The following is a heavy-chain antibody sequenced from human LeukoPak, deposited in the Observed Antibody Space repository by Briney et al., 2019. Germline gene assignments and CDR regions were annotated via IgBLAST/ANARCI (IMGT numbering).Heavy chain of an antibody. CDR1: GYTLTELS. V-gene: IGHV1-69*04. J-gene: IGHJ4*02. Sequence: SVKVSCKVSGYTLTELSMHWVRQAPGQGLEWMGRIIPILGIANYAQKFQGRATITADKSTSTAYMELSSLRSEDTAVYYCARAADYDFWSWGQGTLVTVSS. CDR3: ARAADYDFWS. D-gene: IGHD3-3*01. CDR2: IIPILGIA.